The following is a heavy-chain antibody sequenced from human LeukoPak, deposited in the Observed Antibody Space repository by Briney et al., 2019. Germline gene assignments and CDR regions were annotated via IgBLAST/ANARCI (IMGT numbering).Heavy chain of an antibody. V-gene: IGHV1-69*05. J-gene: IGHJ5*02. Sequence: GASVKVSCKASGFSLSSYAISWVRQAPGQGLEWMGGIIPIFGTANYAQKFQGRVTITTDESTSTAYMELSSLRSEDTAVYYCARDGETNWFDPWGQGTLVTVSS. D-gene: IGHD3-10*01. CDR2: IIPIFGTA. CDR3: ARDGETNWFDP. CDR1: GFSLSSYA.